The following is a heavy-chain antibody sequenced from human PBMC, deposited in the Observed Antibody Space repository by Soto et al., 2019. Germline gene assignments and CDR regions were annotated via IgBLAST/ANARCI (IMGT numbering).Heavy chain of an antibody. Sequence: TGGSLRLSCAASGFTVSTDWMYWVRQAPGKGLEWVANIMQDGSDKYYVDSVKGRFTISRDNAKNSLYLQMTSLRAEDTAVYYCARGLFNAYGGFYYFDFWGQGTLVTVSS. J-gene: IGHJ4*02. CDR3: ARGLFNAYGGFYYFDF. CDR1: GFTVSTDW. CDR2: IMQDGSDK. D-gene: IGHD3-16*01. V-gene: IGHV3-7*01.